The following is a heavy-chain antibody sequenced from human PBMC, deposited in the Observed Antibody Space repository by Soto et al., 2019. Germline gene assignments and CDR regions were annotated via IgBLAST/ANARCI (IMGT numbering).Heavy chain of an antibody. Sequence: SVKVSFKASGGTFSSYAISWVRQAPGQGLEWMGGIIPIFGTANYAQKFQGRVTITADESTSTAYMELSSLRSEDTAVYYCARGIFWSGYSPYYYGMDVWGQGTTVTVSS. CDR3: ARGIFWSGYSPYYYGMDV. V-gene: IGHV1-69*13. CDR2: IIPIFGTA. J-gene: IGHJ6*02. CDR1: GGTFSSYA. D-gene: IGHD3-3*01.